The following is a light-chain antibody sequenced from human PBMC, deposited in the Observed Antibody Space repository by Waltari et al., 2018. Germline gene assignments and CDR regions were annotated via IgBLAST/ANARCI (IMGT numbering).Light chain of an antibody. CDR1: EAIRND. J-gene: IGKJ1*01. Sequence: AVQMTQSPASLSASVGDRVTIPCRASEAIRNDLGWYQQKPGKAPNLLIYAASRLQDGVPSRFSGSGSGTYFTLTISSLQPEDFATYFCLQDYLYPRTFGQGTKVEIK. V-gene: IGKV1-6*01. CDR2: AAS. CDR3: LQDYLYPRT.